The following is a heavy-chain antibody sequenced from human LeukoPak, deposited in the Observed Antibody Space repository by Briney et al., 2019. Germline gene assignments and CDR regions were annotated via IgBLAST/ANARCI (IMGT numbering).Heavy chain of an antibody. V-gene: IGHV4-59*01. Sequence: TSETLSLTCTVAGGSISNYYWTWIRQPPGKGLEWIGYVYYSGSTNYNPSLKSRVTISVDTSKNQFSLKLSSVTAADTAVYYCARSKYHLLYWGQGTLVTVSS. J-gene: IGHJ4*02. CDR3: ARSKYHLLY. CDR2: VYYSGST. D-gene: IGHD2-2*01. CDR1: GGSISNYY.